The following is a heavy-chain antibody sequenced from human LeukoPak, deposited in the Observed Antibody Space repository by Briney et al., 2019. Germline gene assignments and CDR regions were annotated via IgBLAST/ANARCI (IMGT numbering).Heavy chain of an antibody. D-gene: IGHD3-9*01. V-gene: IGHV4-31*03. CDR3: ARDRGILTGYYDY. Sequence: PSETLSLTCTVSGGSISSGGYYWSWIRQHPGKGLEWIGYIYYSGSTYYNPSLKSRVTISVDTSKNQFSLKLSSVTAADTAVYYCARDRGILTGYYDYWGQGTLVTVSS. CDR1: GGSISSGGYY. CDR2: IYYSGST. J-gene: IGHJ4*02.